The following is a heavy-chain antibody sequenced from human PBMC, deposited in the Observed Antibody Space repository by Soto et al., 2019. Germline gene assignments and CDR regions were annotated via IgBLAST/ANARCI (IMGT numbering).Heavy chain of an antibody. CDR3: ARGGGVGATAGWD. V-gene: IGHV1-69*06. CDR2: NIPIFGTA. CDR1: GGTFSSYA. D-gene: IGHD1-26*01. J-gene: IGHJ4*02. Sequence: QVQLVQSGAEVKKPGSSVNVSCKASGGTFSSYAISWVRQAPGQGLEWMGGNIPIFGTANYAQKFQGRVTITADRSTTKADVGLGSLRLGDQAVYCCARGGGVGATAGWDCGQGTLVSVSS.